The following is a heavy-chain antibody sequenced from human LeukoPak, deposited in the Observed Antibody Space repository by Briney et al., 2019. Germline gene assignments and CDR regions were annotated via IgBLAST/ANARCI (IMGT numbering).Heavy chain of an antibody. V-gene: IGHV3-33*01. J-gene: IGHJ4*02. CDR1: GFTFSSYG. CDR2: IWYDGSNK. D-gene: IGHD3-22*01. Sequence: GRSLRLSCAASGFTFSSYGMHWVRQAPGKGLEWVAVIWYDGSNKYYADSVKGRFTISRDNSKNTLYLQMNSLGAEDTAVYYCARDLVVIRAFDYWGQGTLVTVSS. CDR3: ARDLVVIRAFDY.